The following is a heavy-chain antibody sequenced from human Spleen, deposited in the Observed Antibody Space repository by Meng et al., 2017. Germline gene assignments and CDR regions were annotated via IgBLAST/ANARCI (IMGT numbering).Heavy chain of an antibody. CDR3: ARHHWTDMVPFDY. V-gene: IGHV4-34*01. J-gene: IGHJ4*02. CDR2: INHSGST. D-gene: IGHD5-18*01. CDR1: GGSFSGYY. Sequence: HVQLQQWGAGLLKPSETLSLTCAVYGGSFSGYYWSWIRQPPGKGLEWIGEINHSGSTNYNPSLKSRVTISLDTSKNQFSLKLSSVTAADTAVYYCARHHWTDMVPFDYWGQGTLVTVSS.